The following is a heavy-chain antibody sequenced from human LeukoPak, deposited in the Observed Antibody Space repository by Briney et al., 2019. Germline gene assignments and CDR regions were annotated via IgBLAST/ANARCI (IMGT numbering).Heavy chain of an antibody. CDR3: ARDLSDYYGTGSYFGY. CDR1: GFTFSSYS. D-gene: IGHD3-10*01. V-gene: IGHV3-21*01. Sequence: PGGSLRLSCAASGFTFSSYSMNWVRQAPGKGLEWVSSISSSSSYIYYADSVKGRFTISRDNAKNSLYLLMNSLRAEDTAVYYCARDLSDYYGTGSYFGYWGQGTLVTVSS. CDR2: ISSSSSYI. J-gene: IGHJ4*02.